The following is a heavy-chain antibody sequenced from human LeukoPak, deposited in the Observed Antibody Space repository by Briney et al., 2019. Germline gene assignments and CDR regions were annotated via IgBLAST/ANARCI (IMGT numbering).Heavy chain of an antibody. V-gene: IGHV4-61*01. D-gene: IGHD3-22*01. CDR1: GGSVSSGSYY. CDR3: ARGSTYYYDSSGPPTYDY. Sequence: SETLSLTCTVSGGSVSSGSYYWSWIRQPPGKGLEWIGYIYYSGSTNYNPSLKSRVTISVDTSKNQFSLKLSSVTAADTAVYYCARGSTYYYDSSGPPTYDYWGQGTLVTVSS. J-gene: IGHJ4*02. CDR2: IYYSGST.